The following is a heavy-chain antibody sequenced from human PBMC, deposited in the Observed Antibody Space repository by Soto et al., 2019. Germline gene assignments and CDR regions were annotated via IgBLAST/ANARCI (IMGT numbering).Heavy chain of an antibody. Sequence: SETLSLTCAVYGGSFSGYYWSWIRQPPGKGLEWIGEINHSGSTNYNPSLKSRVTISVDTSKNQFSLKLSSVTAADTAVYYCARPGTTGYYSPRGYFDYWGQGTLVTVS. D-gene: IGHD3-9*01. CDR3: ARPGTTGYYSPRGYFDY. J-gene: IGHJ4*02. CDR2: INHSGST. CDR1: GGSFSGYY. V-gene: IGHV4-34*01.